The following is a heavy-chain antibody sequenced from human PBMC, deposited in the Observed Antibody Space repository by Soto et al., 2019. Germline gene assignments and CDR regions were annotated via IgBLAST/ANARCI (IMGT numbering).Heavy chain of an antibody. J-gene: IGHJ2*01. V-gene: IGHV1-8*01. CDR1: GYTFTSYD. CDR2: MNPNSGNT. D-gene: IGHD3-3*01. Sequence: ASVKVSCKASGYTFTSYDINWVRQATGQGLEWMGWMNPNSGNTGYAQKFQGRVTMTRNTSISTAYMELSSLRSEDTAVYYCARDRYYDFWSDYSSPGHWYFDLWGRGTLVTVSS. CDR3: ARDRYYDFWSDYSSPGHWYFDL.